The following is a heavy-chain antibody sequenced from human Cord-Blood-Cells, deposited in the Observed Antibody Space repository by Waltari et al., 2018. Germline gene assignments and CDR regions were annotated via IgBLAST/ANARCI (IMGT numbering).Heavy chain of an antibody. CDR3: ARSSIAAHYYGMDV. Sequence: QVQLVQSGAEVKKPGASVKVSCKASGYTFTSYDINWVRQATGQGLEWMGWMNPNSGNTGYAQKFQGRVTMTRNTSISTAYMELSSLRSEDTAVYYCARSSIAAHYYGMDVWGQGTTVTVSS. D-gene: IGHD6-6*01. CDR2: MNPNSGNT. CDR1: GYTFTSYD. V-gene: IGHV1-8*01. J-gene: IGHJ6*02.